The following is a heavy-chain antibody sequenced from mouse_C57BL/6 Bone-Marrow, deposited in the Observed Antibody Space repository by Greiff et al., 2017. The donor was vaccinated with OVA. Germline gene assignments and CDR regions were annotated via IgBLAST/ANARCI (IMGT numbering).Heavy chain of an antibody. Sequence: VQLQQSGPELVKPGASVKISCKASGYSFTGYYMNWVKQSPEKSLEWIGEINPSTGGTTYNQKFKAKATLTVDKSSSTAYMQLKSLTSEDSAVYYCARRYDGPFDYWGQGTTLTVSS. CDR1: GYSFTGYY. V-gene: IGHV1-42*01. J-gene: IGHJ2*01. CDR2: INPSTGGT. D-gene: IGHD2-3*01. CDR3: ARRYDGPFDY.